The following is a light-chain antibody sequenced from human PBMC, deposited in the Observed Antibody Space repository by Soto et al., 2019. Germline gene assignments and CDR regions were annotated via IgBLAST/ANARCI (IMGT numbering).Light chain of an antibody. Sequence: QSVLTQPASVSGCPGQSITISCTGTNSDVGGYNYVSWYQQHPGKAPELMIYEVSHRPSGVSNRCSGSKSDNTASLTISGLQAEDEADYYCSSYTSISTLYVFGTGTKVTVL. CDR3: SSYTSISTLYV. J-gene: IGLJ1*01. CDR1: NSDVGGYNY. V-gene: IGLV2-14*01. CDR2: EVS.